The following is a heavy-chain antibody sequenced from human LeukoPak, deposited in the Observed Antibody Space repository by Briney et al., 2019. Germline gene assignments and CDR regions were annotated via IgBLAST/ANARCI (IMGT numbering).Heavy chain of an antibody. CDR1: GGSISSSSYY. V-gene: IGHV4-39*01. Sequence: SETLSLTCTVSGGSISSSSYYWGWIRQPPGKGLEWIGSIYYSGSTYYNPSPKSRVTISVDTSKNQFSLKLSSVTAADTAVYYCARRGRSWMLYYYYYMDVWGKGTTVTISS. CDR2: IYYSGST. J-gene: IGHJ6*03. CDR3: ARRGRSWMLYYYYYMDV. D-gene: IGHD6-13*01.